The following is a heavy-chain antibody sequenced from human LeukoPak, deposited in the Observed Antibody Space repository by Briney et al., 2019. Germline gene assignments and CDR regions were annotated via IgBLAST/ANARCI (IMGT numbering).Heavy chain of an antibody. CDR3: VGTIASRGSEY. J-gene: IGHJ4*02. V-gene: IGHV3-74*01. CDR2: LPPDELGI. D-gene: IGHD6-6*01. CDR1: GFTFSTYA. Sequence: PGGSLRLSCAASGFTFSTYAMSWVRQAPGMGLVWVSRLPPDELGIIYADSVKGRFTVSRDNAKNTVYLQMNNLRVDDTAMYYCVGTIASRGSEYWGQGALATVSS.